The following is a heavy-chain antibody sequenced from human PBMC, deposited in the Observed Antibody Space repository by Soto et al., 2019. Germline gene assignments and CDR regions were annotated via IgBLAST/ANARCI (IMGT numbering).Heavy chain of an antibody. CDR2: MNPNSGNT. V-gene: IGHV1-8*01. CDR3: ARGGYYDFWSGYYVDYYYGMNV. Sequence: QVQLVQSGAEVKKPGASVKVSCKASGYTFTSYDINWVRQATGQGLEWMGWMNPNSGNTGYAQKFQGRVTMTRNTSISTAYMELSSLRSEDTAVYYCARGGYYDFWSGYYVDYYYGMNVWGQGTTVTVSS. CDR1: GYTFTSYD. D-gene: IGHD3-3*01. J-gene: IGHJ6*02.